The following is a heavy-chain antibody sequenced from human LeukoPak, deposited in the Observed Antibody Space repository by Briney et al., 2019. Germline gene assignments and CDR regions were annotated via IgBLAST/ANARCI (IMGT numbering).Heavy chain of an antibody. V-gene: IGHV4-59*01. CDR3: ARVHYDFWSGPNWFDP. CDR2: IYYSGST. Sequence: SSETLSLTCTVSGGSISSYYWSWIRQPPGKGLEWIGYIYYSGSTNYNPSLKSRVTMSVDTSKNQFSLKLSSVTAADTAVYYCARVHYDFWSGPNWFDPWGQGTLVTVSS. CDR1: GGSISSYY. D-gene: IGHD3-3*01. J-gene: IGHJ5*02.